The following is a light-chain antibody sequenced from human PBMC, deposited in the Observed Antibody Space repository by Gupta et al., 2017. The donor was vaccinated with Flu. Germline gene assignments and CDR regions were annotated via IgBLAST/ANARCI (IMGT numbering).Light chain of an antibody. CDR3: QQYGGSPRT. CDR2: GAS. J-gene: IGKJ2*01. Sequence: PGERVTLSCRASQTVTSIVWYQQKRGQAPRLLIYGASSRATGIPDRFSGSGSGTDFTLTISRLEPEDFAVYYCQQYGGSPRTFGQGTKLEIK. V-gene: IGKV3-20*01. CDR1: QTVTS.